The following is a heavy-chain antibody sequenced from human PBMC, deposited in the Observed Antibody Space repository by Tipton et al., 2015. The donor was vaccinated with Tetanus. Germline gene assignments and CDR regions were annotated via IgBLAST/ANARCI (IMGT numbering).Heavy chain of an antibody. CDR1: GYTFTSYG. D-gene: IGHD6-13*01. CDR2: ISAYNGNT. V-gene: IGHV1-18*01. CDR3: ASHSSSWAQSHDY. Sequence: QLVQSGPEVKKPGASVKVSCKASGYTFTSYGISWVRQAPGQGLEWMGWISAYNGNTNYAQKLQGRVTMTTDTSTSTAYMELRSRRSADRAVYSWASHSSSWAQSHDYWGQGTLVTVSS. J-gene: IGHJ4*02.